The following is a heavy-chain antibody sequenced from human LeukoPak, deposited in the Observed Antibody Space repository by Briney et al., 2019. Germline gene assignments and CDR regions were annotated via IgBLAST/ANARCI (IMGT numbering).Heavy chain of an antibody. CDR2: ISYDGSNT. J-gene: IGHJ6*02. D-gene: IGHD6-13*01. CDR3: ARSTGIKNYYGMDV. CDR1: GFIFSNYV. Sequence: GGSLRLSCAASGFIFSNYVIHWVRQAPGKGLEWLAVISYDGSNTYYAESVKGRFTIARDDSKNTLYLQMNSLRAEDTAVYYCARSTGIKNYYGMDVWGQGTTATVSS. V-gene: IGHV3-30-3*01.